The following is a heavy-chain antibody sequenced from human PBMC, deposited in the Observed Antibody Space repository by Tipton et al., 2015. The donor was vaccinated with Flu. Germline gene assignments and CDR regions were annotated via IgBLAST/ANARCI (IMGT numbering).Heavy chain of an antibody. Sequence: QSGAEVKKPGASVKVSCKASGYTFTSYGISWVRQAPGQGLEWMGGIIPILGIANYAQKFQGRVTITADKSTSTAYMELSSLRSEDTAVYYCARDEQQQLVWGAFDIWGQGTMVTVSS. CDR1: GYTFTSYG. J-gene: IGHJ3*02. D-gene: IGHD6-13*01. CDR3: ARDEQQQLVWGAFDI. CDR2: IIPILGIA. V-gene: IGHV1-69*10.